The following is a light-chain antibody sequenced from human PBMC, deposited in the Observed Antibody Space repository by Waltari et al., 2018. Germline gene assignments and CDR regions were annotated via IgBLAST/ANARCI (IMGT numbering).Light chain of an antibody. CDR3: QQYEKFPVT. CDR2: DTS. V-gene: IGKV1-33*01. CDR1: QDISNY. J-gene: IGKJ5*01. Sequence: DIQVTQSPYSLSASVGDRFTIPCQASQDISNYLNWYQQKPGKAPKLLIYDTSHLQTGVPSRFSGTGAGTDFTFTISSLQPEDIATYYCQQYEKFPVTFGQGTRLEIK.